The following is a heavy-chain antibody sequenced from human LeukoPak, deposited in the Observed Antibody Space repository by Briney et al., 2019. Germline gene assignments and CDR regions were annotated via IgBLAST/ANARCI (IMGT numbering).Heavy chain of an antibody. J-gene: IGHJ4*02. CDR2: TVGSGPDT. V-gene: IGHV3-23*01. Sequence: GGSLRLSCAASGFTFSSYEMNWVRQAPGKGLGWVSATVGSGPDTYHADSVKGRFTVSRDNSGNTLYLQMNSLRVEDTAVYYCTKAPLRSCTGAFCYPFDYWGQGTLVTVSS. CDR1: GFTFSSYE. CDR3: TKAPLRSCTGAFCYPFDY. D-gene: IGHD2-8*02.